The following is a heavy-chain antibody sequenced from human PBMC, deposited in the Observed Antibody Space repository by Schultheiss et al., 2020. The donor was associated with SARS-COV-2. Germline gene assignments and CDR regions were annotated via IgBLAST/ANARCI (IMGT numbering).Heavy chain of an antibody. J-gene: IGHJ4*02. CDR1: GFTFSNYG. Sequence: GGSLRLSCAASGFTFSNYGMHWVRQAPGKGLEWVAVIPNDGNRKYYADSVKGRFTISRDNSKNTLYLEMNSLRAEDTGVYYCAVPIAVAGRGLDYWGQGTLVTVSS. V-gene: IGHV3-30*19. CDR3: AVPIAVAGRGLDY. D-gene: IGHD6-19*01. CDR2: IPNDGNRK.